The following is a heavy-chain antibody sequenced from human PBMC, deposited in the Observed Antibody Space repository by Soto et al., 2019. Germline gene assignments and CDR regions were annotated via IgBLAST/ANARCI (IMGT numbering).Heavy chain of an antibody. CDR3: SFYCGDNRSVVFAF. D-gene: IGHD2-15*01. J-gene: IGHJ4*02. Sequence: GGSLRLSCAASGFTFSSYAMHWVRQAPGKGLEWVAVISYDGSNKYYADSVKGRFTISRDNSKNTLYLQMNSLRAEDTAVYYCSFYCGDNRSVVFAFCGQGSLVIVSS. V-gene: IGHV3-30-3*01. CDR1: GFTFSSYA. CDR2: ISYDGSNK.